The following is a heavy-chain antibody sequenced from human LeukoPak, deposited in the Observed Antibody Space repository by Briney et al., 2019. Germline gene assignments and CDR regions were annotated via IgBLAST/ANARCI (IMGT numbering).Heavy chain of an antibody. CDR3: AKSLLWFGKFDY. D-gene: IGHD3-10*01. CDR2: ISGSGGTT. Sequence: PGGSLRLSCVASGFTFSNYAMSWVRQAPGKGPEWVSVISGSGGTTYYGDSVRGRFTISRDNSKNTLYLQMNSLRAEDTAVYYCAKSLLWFGKFDYWGQGTLVTVSS. V-gene: IGHV3-23*01. J-gene: IGHJ4*02. CDR1: GFTFSNYA.